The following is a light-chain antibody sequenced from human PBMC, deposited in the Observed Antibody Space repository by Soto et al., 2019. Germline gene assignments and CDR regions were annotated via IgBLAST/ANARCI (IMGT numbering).Light chain of an antibody. J-gene: IGKJ4*01. CDR1: QSVSSS. V-gene: IGKV3-11*01. CDR2: AAS. Sequence: EIVLTQSPATLSLSPWERATLSCMASQSVSSSLAWYQQKPGQAPRLLIYAASHRATGIPTRFSGSGSGTDFTLTISSLEPEDFAVYYCQQRSDWPPSLTFGGGTKVDIK. CDR3: QQRSDWPPSLT.